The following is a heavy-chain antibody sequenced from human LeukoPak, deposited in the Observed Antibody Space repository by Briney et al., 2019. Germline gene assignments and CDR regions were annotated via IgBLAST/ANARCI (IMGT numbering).Heavy chain of an antibody. D-gene: IGHD6-13*01. CDR3: AKVSRYPYSTSPNWFDP. CDR2: IRYDGSNK. J-gene: IGHJ5*02. CDR1: GFTFSSYG. V-gene: IGHV3-30*02. Sequence: PGGSLRLSCAASGFTFSSYGMHWVRQAPGKGLEWVAFIRYDGSNKYYADSVKGRFTISRDNSKNTLYLQMNSLRAEDTAVYYCAKVSRYPYSTSPNWFDPWGQGTLVTVSS.